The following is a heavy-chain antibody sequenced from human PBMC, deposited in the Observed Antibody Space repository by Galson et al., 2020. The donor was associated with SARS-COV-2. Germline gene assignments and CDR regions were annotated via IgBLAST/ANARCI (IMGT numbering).Heavy chain of an antibody. CDR3: TREVRPDYFFDY. CDR1: GFTFGDYV. J-gene: IGHJ4*02. Sequence: GESLKISCTASGFTFGDYVTSWVRQAPGKGLEWVGFIRNKGYGGTAEYAASVKGRFSISRDDSKSIAYLQMNSLKTEDTAVYYCTREVRPDYFFDYWGQGTLVTVSS. CDR2: IRNKGYGGTA. D-gene: IGHD3-10*01. V-gene: IGHV3-49*04.